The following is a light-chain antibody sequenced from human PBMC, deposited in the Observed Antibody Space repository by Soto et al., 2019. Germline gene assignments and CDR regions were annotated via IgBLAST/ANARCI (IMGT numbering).Light chain of an antibody. CDR2: GAS. Sequence: ERVMTQSPATLSVSQGERATLSCRASQSVSSNLAWYQQKPGQAPRLLIYGASSRATGIPDRFSGSGSGTDFTLTISRLQSEDFAVYYCQQYNSWPPITLGQGTRLE. V-gene: IGKV3D-15*01. CDR3: QQYNSWPPIT. J-gene: IGKJ5*01. CDR1: QSVSSN.